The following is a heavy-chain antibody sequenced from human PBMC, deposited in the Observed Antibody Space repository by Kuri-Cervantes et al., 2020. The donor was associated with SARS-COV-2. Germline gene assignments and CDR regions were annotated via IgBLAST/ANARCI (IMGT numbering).Heavy chain of an antibody. CDR2: MNPKIDIS. D-gene: IGHD1-26*01. Sequence: ASVKVSCKASGYTFTGYDINWVRQAPGQGLEWVGWMNPKIDISGSVKKFQGRVTMTRDTSTNTAYMVLTSLGSQDTAVYYCARKTRGTFHLDYWGPGTPVTVSS. CDR1: GYTFTGYD. V-gene: IGHV1-8*01. CDR3: ARKTRGTFHLDY. J-gene: IGHJ4*02.